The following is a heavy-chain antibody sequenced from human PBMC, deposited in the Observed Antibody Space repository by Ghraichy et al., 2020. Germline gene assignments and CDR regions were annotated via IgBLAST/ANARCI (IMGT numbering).Heavy chain of an antibody. Sequence: GESLNISCAASGFTFSSYSMNWVRQAPGKGLEWVSYISSSSSTIYYADSVKGRFTISRDNAKNSLYLQMNSLRDEDTAVYYCARDYDSSGYGYYYYGMDVWGQGTTVTVSS. CDR1: GFTFSSYS. CDR3: ARDYDSSGYGYYYYGMDV. J-gene: IGHJ6*02. CDR2: ISSSSSTI. V-gene: IGHV3-48*02. D-gene: IGHD3-22*01.